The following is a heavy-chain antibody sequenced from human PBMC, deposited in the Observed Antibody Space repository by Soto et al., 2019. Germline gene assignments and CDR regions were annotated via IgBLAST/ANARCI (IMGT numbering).Heavy chain of an antibody. CDR3: ARENLINSNFDY. D-gene: IGHD3-10*01. V-gene: IGHV3-30-3*01. Sequence: QVQLVDSGGGVVQPGRSLRLSCAASGFNFRDYAMHWVRQAPGKGLEWVALISYDGTNEYYADSVKGRFTISRDNSKHTLHLQMNSLRAEDTAVYYCARENLINSNFDYWAQGTPVTVSS. CDR1: GFNFRDYA. CDR2: ISYDGTNE. J-gene: IGHJ4*02.